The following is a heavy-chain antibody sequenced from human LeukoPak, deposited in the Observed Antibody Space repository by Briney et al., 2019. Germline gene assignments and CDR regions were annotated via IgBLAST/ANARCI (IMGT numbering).Heavy chain of an antibody. CDR2: INRDGRST. Sequence: PGGSLRLSCAASGFTFSSDWMHWVRQAPGKGLVWVSRINRDGRSTTYADSVKGRFTISRDNAKNTLYLQMNSLRAEDTAVYYCARDYYASGGNDYWGQGTLVTVSS. D-gene: IGHD3-10*01. CDR3: ARDYYASGGNDY. CDR1: GFTFSSDW. J-gene: IGHJ4*02. V-gene: IGHV3-74*01.